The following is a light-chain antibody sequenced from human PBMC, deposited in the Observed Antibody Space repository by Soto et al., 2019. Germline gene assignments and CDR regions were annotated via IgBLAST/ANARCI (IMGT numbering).Light chain of an antibody. Sequence: QSPLTEPSSLSGSPGQSITISCTGTISDVGSYNLVSWYQQHPGKAPKLMIYEGSKLPSGVSNRFSGSKSGNTASLTISGLQAEDEADYYCCSYAGSSTSYVFGTGTKVTVL. V-gene: IGLV2-23*01. J-gene: IGLJ1*01. CDR1: ISDVGSYNL. CDR3: CSYAGSSTSYV. CDR2: EGS.